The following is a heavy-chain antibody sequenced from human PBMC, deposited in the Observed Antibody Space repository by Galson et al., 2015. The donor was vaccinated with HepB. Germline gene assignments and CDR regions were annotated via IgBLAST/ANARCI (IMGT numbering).Heavy chain of an antibody. D-gene: IGHD6-19*01. V-gene: IGHV3-64D*06. CDR3: VKDAPGSGWFNWFDP. J-gene: IGHJ5*02. Sequence: SLRLSCAASGFTFSSYAMHWVRQAPGKGLEYVSAISSNGGSTYYADSVKGRFTISRDNSKDTLYLQMSSLRAEDTAVYYCVKDAPGSGWFNWFDPWGQGTLVTVSS. CDR1: GFTFSSYA. CDR2: ISSNGGST.